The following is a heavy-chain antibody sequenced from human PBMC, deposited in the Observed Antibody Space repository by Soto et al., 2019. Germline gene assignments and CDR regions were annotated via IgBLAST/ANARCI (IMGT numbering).Heavy chain of an antibody. CDR1: GGSISSYY. CDR2: IYYSGST. CDR3: ARQGPYGMDV. J-gene: IGHJ6*02. Sequence: QVQLQESGPGLVKPSETLSLTCTVSGGSISSYYWSWIRQPPGKGLELIGYIYYSGSTNYNPSRKSRVTISVNTSKNEFSLKRSSVTAADTAVYYCARQGPYGMDVWGQGTTVTVSS. V-gene: IGHV4-59*08.